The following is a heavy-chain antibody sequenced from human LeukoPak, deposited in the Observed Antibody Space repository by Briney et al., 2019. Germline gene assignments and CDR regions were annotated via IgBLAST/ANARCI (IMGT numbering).Heavy chain of an antibody. J-gene: IGHJ4*02. V-gene: IGHV3-23*01. Sequence: GGSVTLPCGPCGFTYSSYAKIWARHAPGKALEWVSAISGSGGSTYHADPVKGRFTISRDHSKNTLYLQMNSLRAEATVVYYGAKDVRSGWYEGYYFDYWGQGTLVTVSS. CDR1: GFTYSSYA. CDR2: ISGSGGST. D-gene: IGHD6-19*01. CDR3: AKDVRSGWYEGYYFDY.